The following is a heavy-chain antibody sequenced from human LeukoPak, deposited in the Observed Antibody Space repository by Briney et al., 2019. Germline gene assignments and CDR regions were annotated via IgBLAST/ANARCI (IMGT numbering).Heavy chain of an antibody. CDR3: ARGLMATISSLLDY. CDR1: GGSFSGYH. CDR2: INHSGST. J-gene: IGHJ4*02. D-gene: IGHD5-24*01. Sequence: PSETLSLTCAVYGGSFSGYHWSWIRQPPGKGLEWIGEINHSGSTNYNPSLKSRVTISVDTSKNQFSLKLSSVTAADTAVYYCARGLMATISSLLDYWGQGTLVTVSS. V-gene: IGHV4-34*01.